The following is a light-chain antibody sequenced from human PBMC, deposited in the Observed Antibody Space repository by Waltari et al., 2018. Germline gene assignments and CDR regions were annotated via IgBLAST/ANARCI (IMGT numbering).Light chain of an antibody. V-gene: IGLV3-21*04. CDR3: QVWDSASDHYV. CDR2: YDS. J-gene: IGLJ1*01. Sequence: SSELTQPPSVSVAPGKTAWITGRGHTAGCTSDHWYQQKPGQAPVLVMYYDSDRPSGIPERFSGSNSGNTATLTISRVEAGDEADYYCQVWDSASDHYVFGSGTKVTVL. CDR1: TAGCTS.